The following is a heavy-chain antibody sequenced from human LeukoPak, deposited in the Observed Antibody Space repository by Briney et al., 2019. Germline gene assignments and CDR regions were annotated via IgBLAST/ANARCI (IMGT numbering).Heavy chain of an antibody. Sequence: GGTLRLSCAASGFTFNSYAMYWVRQAPGKGLEWVSGIFGSGGSAHYADSVKGRFTIFRDNSKNTVYLQMNSLRAEDTAVYYCAKTTTGYSSGRYPGWPVDYWGQGTLVTVSS. V-gene: IGHV3-23*01. CDR2: IFGSGGSA. J-gene: IGHJ4*02. CDR3: AKTTTGYSSGRYPGWPVDY. CDR1: GFTFNSYA. D-gene: IGHD6-19*01.